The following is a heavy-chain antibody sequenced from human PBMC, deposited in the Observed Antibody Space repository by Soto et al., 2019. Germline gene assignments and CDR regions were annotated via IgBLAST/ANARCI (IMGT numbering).Heavy chain of an antibody. Sequence: ASVKVSCKASGYTFTSYDINWVRQATGQGLEWMGWMNPNSGNTGYAQKFQGRVTMTRNTSISTAYMELSSLRSEDTAVYYCARSRSSTSCYLYARDFDYWGQGTLVTVSS. D-gene: IGHD2-2*01. CDR1: GYTFTSYD. J-gene: IGHJ4*02. CDR2: MNPNSGNT. V-gene: IGHV1-8*01. CDR3: ARSRSSTSCYLYARDFDY.